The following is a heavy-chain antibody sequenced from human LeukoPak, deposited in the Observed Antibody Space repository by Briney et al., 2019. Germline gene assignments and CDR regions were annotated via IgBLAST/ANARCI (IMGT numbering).Heavy chain of an antibody. CDR2: LNPEGIRI. CDR1: GFTFSKHW. CDR3: ARDGDYLRAFDI. V-gene: IGHV3-74*03. D-gene: IGHD2-21*02. J-gene: IGHJ3*02. Sequence: PGGSLRLSCAASGFTFSKHWMHWVRQAPGNCLVLVARLNPEGIRITYTASVKGRFSNSRAHDKNTLYLQMNSLRAEDTAVYYCARDGDYLRAFDIWGQGTMVTV.